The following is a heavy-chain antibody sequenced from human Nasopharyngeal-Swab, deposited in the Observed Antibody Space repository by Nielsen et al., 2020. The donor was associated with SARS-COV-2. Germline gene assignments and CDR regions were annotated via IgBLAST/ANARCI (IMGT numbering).Heavy chain of an antibody. J-gene: IGHJ4*02. D-gene: IGHD2-15*01. V-gene: IGHV4-61*01. CDR1: GGSVSSGSYY. Sequence: SETLSLTCTVSGGSVSSGSYYWSWIRQPPGKGLEWIGYIYYSGSTSYNPSLKSRVTISVDTSKNQFSLKLSSVTAADTAVYYCARECSGGSCYPGFDYWGQGTLVTVSS. CDR3: ARECSGGSCYPGFDY. CDR2: IYYSGST.